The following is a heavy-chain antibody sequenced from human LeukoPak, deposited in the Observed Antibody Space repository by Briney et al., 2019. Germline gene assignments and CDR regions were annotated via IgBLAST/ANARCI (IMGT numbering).Heavy chain of an antibody. V-gene: IGHV3-21*01. D-gene: IGHD6-6*01. CDR1: GFTFSSYT. J-gene: IGHJ2*01. CDR2: ISSSSSYI. Sequence: GGSLRLSCAASGFTFSSYTINWVRQAPGKGLEWVSSISSSSSYIFYADSVKGRFTISRDNAKTSLFLQMNSLRAEDTGVYYCARDEVLVSSRPSNWYFNLWGRGTLVTVSS. CDR3: ARDEVLVSSRPSNWYFNL.